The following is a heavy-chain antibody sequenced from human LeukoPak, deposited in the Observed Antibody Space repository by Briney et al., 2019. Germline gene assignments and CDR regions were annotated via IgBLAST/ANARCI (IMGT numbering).Heavy chain of an antibody. J-gene: IGHJ4*02. CDR2: IFYAGST. Sequence: SETLSLTCTVSGGSIRSYYWSWIRQPPGKGLEWIGYIFYAGSTTYNPSFKSRAPIPIETSKNQFSLRFNSVTAADTAVYYCASGDRGYSYGPLDYWGQGTLVTVSS. V-gene: IGHV4-59*08. CDR3: ASGDRGYSYGPLDY. D-gene: IGHD5-18*01. CDR1: GGSIRSYY.